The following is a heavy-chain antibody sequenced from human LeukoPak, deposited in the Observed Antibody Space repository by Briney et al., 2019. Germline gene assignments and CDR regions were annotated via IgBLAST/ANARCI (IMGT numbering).Heavy chain of an antibody. CDR1: GFTFSSYA. CDR3: VKGSRNYGDL. V-gene: IGHV3-64D*06. CDR2: ISSNGGST. Sequence: GGSLRLSCLASGFTFSSYAMHWVRQAPGKGLEYVSAISSNGGSTYYADSVKGRFTISRDNSKNTLYLQMSSLRAEDTAVYYCVKGSRNYGDLWGRGTLVTVSS. D-gene: IGHD1-7*01. J-gene: IGHJ2*01.